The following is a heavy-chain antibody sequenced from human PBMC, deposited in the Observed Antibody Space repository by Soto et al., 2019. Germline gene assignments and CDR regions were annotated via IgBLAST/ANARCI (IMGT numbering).Heavy chain of an antibody. CDR3: AGIAAAGFYYYYGMDV. D-gene: IGHD6-13*01. CDR2: IYYSGCT. Sequence: SETLPLTCTVSGGSISSSSYYWGWIRQPPGKGLEWIGSIYYSGCTYYNPSLKSRVTISVDTSKNQFSLKLSSVTAADTAVYYCAGIAAAGFYYYYGMDVWGQGTTVTVSS. V-gene: IGHV4-39*01. CDR1: GGSISSSSYY. J-gene: IGHJ6*02.